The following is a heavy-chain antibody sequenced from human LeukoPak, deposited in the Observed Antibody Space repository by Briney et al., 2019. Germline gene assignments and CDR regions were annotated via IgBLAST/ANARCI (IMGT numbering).Heavy chain of an antibody. Sequence: ASVKVSCKASGYTFTSYGISWVRQAAGQGLEWMGWISAYNGNTNYAQKLQGRVTMTTDTSTSTAYMELRSLRSDDTAVYYCARDRDILLWFGELNFDYWGQGTLVTVSS. CDR3: ARDRDILLWFGELNFDY. D-gene: IGHD3-10*01. J-gene: IGHJ4*02. V-gene: IGHV1-18*01. CDR1: GYTFTSYG. CDR2: ISAYNGNT.